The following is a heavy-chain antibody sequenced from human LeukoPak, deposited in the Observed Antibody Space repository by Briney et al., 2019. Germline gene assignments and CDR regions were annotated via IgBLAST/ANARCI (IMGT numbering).Heavy chain of an antibody. D-gene: IGHD2-2*01. CDR2: ISGSGGST. J-gene: IGHJ4*02. Sequence: GGSLSLSCAASGFTFSSYAMSWVRQAPGKGLEWVSAISGSGGSTYYADSVKGRFTISRDNSKNTLYLQMNSLRAEDTAVYYCAKVLIIVVVPAATRAFDYWGQGTLATVSS. CDR3: AKVLIIVVVPAATRAFDY. V-gene: IGHV3-23*01. CDR1: GFTFSSYA.